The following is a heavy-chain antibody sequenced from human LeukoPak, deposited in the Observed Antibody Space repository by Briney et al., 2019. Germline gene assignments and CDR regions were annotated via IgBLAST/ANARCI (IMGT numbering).Heavy chain of an antibody. CDR3: ARERPLRTFDI. V-gene: IGHV1-18*01. Sequence: ASVKVSCKASGYTCTSYGISWVRQAPGQGLEWMGWISAYNGNTHYAQKLQGRVTITTDTPTSTASVELRSLISDDTAVYYCARERPLRTFDIWGQGTMVTVSS. CDR2: ISAYNGNT. D-gene: IGHD4-17*01. CDR1: GYTCTSYG. J-gene: IGHJ3*02.